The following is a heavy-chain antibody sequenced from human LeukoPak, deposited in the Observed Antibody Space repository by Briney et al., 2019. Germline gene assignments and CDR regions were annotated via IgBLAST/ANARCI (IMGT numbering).Heavy chain of an antibody. CDR1: GGSISSSSYY. J-gene: IGHJ4*02. V-gene: IGHV4-39*01. CDR3: ARHHDYGDYFDY. D-gene: IGHD4-17*01. Sequence: SETLSLTCTVSGGSISSSSYYWGWIRQPPGKGLEWIGSIYYSGSTYYNPSLKSRVTISVDTSKNQFSLKLSSVTAADTAVYYCARHHDYGDYFDYWGQGTLVTVSS. CDR2: IYYSGST.